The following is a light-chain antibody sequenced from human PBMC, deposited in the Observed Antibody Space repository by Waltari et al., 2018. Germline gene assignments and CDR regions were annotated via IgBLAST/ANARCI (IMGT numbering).Light chain of an antibody. CDR3: SSYTLTNPVV. V-gene: IGLV2-14*03. CDR2: DVS. J-gene: IGLJ2*01. CDR1: SNDIGANDY. Sequence: QSVVTQPASVSGSPGQSISISCPGTSNDIGANDYVSWYQQHPGRAPQLVISDVSVRPSGVSIRFSGSKSGNTPSLTISGLQAEDEALYYCSSYTLTNPVVFGGGTKLTVL.